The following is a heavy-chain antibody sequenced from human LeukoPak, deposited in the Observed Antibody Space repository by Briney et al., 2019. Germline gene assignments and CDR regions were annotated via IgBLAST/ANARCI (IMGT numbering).Heavy chain of an antibody. Sequence: GGSLRLSCAASGFTFTSYGMHWVRQAPGKGLEWVAVISYDGSNKYYADSVKGRFTISRDNSKSTLYLQMNSLRDEDTAVYYCAKDLFSGSGRAGNMDVWGKGTTVTVSS. CDR3: AKDLFSGSGRAGNMDV. J-gene: IGHJ6*03. CDR2: ISYDGSNK. V-gene: IGHV3-30*18. D-gene: IGHD3-10*01. CDR1: GFTFTSYG.